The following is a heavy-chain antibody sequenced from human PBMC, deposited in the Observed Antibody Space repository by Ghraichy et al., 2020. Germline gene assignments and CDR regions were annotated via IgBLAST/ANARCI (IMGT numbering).Heavy chain of an antibody. Sequence: SGPTLVKPTQTLTLTCTFSGFSLSTSGMCVSWIRQPPGKALEWLALIDWDDDKYYSTSLKTRLTISKDTSKNQVVLTMTNMDPVDTATYYCARIRIAIGGYNPYYFDYWGQGTLVIVSS. V-gene: IGHV2-70*01. CDR2: IDWDDDK. CDR3: ARIRIAIGGYNPYYFDY. J-gene: IGHJ4*02. CDR1: GFSLSTSGMC. D-gene: IGHD5-24*01.